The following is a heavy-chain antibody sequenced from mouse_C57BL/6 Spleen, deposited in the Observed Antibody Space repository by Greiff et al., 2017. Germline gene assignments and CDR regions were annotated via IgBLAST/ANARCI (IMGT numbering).Heavy chain of an antibody. CDR1: GYTFTSYW. J-gene: IGHJ1*03. CDR3: ARGGPDFDG. V-gene: IGHV1-69*01. Sequence: QVQLQQPGAELVMPGASVKLSCKASGYTFTSYWMHWVKQRPGQGLEWIGEIDPSDSYTNYNQKFTGKSTLTVDKSSRTAYMQLSSLTSEASAVYEGARGGPDFDGWGTGATVTVAS. CDR2: IDPSDSYT. D-gene: IGHD3-3*01.